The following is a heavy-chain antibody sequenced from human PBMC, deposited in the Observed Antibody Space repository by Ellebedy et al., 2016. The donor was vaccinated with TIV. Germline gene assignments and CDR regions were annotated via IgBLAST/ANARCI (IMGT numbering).Heavy chain of an antibody. D-gene: IGHD4-17*01. V-gene: IGHV3-7*01. J-gene: IGHJ3*02. CDR3: ATDGSYGDYRFPAHAFTM. CDR2: MRQDGGDK. CDR1: RFSFSSYW. Sequence: GGSLRLSCAASRFSFSSYWMSRVRQPPGKGLEWVANMRQDGGDKYYVDSVKGRFTISRDNAKSSLYLQMNSLRAEDTSVYYCATDGSYGDYRFPAHAFTMWGQGTMVTVSS.